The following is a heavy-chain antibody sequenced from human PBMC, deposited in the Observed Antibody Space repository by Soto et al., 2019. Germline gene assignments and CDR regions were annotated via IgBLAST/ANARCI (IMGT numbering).Heavy chain of an antibody. CDR3: ARADWIQLWWDFDY. D-gene: IGHD5-18*01. CDR1: CCSISRDY. J-gene: IGHJ4*02. Sequence: AETLALSCTVSCCSISRDYWRWIRQPPGQGLGWIGYIYSSGSTNYNPSLKSRVTISVXXXXXXFXLXLXXXTAAXTAVYYCARADWIQLWWDFDYWGQGTLVTVS. CDR2: IYSSGST. V-gene: IGHV4-59*01.